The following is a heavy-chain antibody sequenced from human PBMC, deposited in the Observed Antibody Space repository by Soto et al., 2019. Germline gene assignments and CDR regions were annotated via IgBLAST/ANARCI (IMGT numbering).Heavy chain of an antibody. J-gene: IGHJ3*01. Sequence: GGSLRLSCAASGFTFIEYSMNWVRQAPGKGLEWVSYIRAIPNVIEYADSVEGRFTVSRDNAKNSLSLQMNSLRDEDTAVYFCVRDHQYAFDVWGPGTVVTVSS. V-gene: IGHV3-48*02. CDR3: VRDHQYAFDV. CDR2: IRAIPNVI. CDR1: GFTFIEYS. D-gene: IGHD2-2*01.